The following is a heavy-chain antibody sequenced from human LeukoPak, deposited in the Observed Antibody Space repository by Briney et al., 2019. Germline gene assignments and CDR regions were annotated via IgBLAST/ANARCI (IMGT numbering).Heavy chain of an antibody. Sequence: PSETLSLTCSVSTGSISTYYWSWIRQSPGKGLEWIGYIYHGGTTSYNPSLKRRVTISVDSPKNQFFLRLTSLTAADTALYYCARHGGSLDYFDSWGPGSFVIVSS. J-gene: IGHJ4*02. D-gene: IGHD2-15*01. CDR3: ARHGGSLDYFDS. CDR2: IYHGGTT. CDR1: TGSISTYY. V-gene: IGHV4-59*08.